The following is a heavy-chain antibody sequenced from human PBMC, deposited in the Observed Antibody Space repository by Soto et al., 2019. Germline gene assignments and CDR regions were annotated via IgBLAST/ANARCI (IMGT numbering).Heavy chain of an antibody. CDR2: ISYDGSNK. CDR3: ARDEIRFSWAYGMDV. J-gene: IGHJ6*02. CDR1: GFTFSSCA. V-gene: IGHV3-30-3*01. D-gene: IGHD3-3*01. Sequence: QVQLVESGGGVVQPGRSLRLSCAASGFTFSSCAMHWVRQAPGKGLEWVAVISYDGSNKYYADSVKGRFTISRDNSKNTLYLQMNSLRAEDTAVYYCARDEIRFSWAYGMDVWGQGTTVTVSS.